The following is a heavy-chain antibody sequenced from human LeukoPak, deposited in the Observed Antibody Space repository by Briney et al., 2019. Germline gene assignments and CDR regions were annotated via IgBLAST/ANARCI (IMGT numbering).Heavy chain of an antibody. CDR2: IIPILGIA. CDR1: GYTFTGYY. Sequence: GASVKVSCKASGYTFTGYYMHWVRQAPGQGLEWMGRIIPILGIANYAQKFQGRVTITADKSTSTAYMELSSLRSEDTAVYYCARAQYCSGGSCYSGGNWFDPWGQGTLVTVSS. D-gene: IGHD2-15*01. V-gene: IGHV1-69*04. CDR3: ARAQYCSGGSCYSGGNWFDP. J-gene: IGHJ5*02.